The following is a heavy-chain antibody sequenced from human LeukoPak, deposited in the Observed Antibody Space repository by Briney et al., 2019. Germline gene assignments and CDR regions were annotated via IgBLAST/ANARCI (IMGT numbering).Heavy chain of an antibody. CDR3: ARDFIEGISGYDVPRVAYYYYGMDV. V-gene: IGHV1-69*04. J-gene: IGHJ6*02. CDR1: GGTFSSYA. D-gene: IGHD5-12*01. CDR2: IIPILGIA. Sequence: SVKVSCKASGGTFSSYAISWVRQAPGQGLEWMGRIIPILGIANYAQKFQDRVTITADKSTSTAYMELSSLRSEDTAVYYCARDFIEGISGYDVPRVAYYYYGMDVWGQGTTVTVSS.